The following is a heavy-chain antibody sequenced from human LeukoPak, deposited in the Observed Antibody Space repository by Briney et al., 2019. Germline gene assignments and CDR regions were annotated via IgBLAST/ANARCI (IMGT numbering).Heavy chain of an antibody. D-gene: IGHD3-9*01. CDR1: GYSISSGYY. CDR2: IYYSGST. Sequence: PSKTLSLTCTVSGYSISSGYYWGWIRQPPGKGLEWIGYIYYSGSTNYNPSLKSRVTISVDTSKNQFSLKLSSVTAADTAVYYCARVKSSNYDILTGYIDYWGQGTLVTVSS. CDR3: ARVKSSNYDILTGYIDY. J-gene: IGHJ4*02. V-gene: IGHV4-61*01.